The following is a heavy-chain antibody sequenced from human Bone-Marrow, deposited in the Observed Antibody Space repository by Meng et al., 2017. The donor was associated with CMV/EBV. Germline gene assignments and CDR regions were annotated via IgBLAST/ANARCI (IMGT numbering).Heavy chain of an antibody. CDR1: GYTFTGYY. CDR3: ANGYCSSTSCSGFVY. Sequence: VKVSCKASGYTFTGYYMHWVRQAPGQGLEWMGWINPNSGGTNYAQKFQGRVTMTRDTSISTAYMELSRLRSDDTAVYYCANGYCSSTSCSGFVYWGQGTLVTVSS. J-gene: IGHJ4*02. D-gene: IGHD2-2*01. V-gene: IGHV1-2*02. CDR2: INPNSGGT.